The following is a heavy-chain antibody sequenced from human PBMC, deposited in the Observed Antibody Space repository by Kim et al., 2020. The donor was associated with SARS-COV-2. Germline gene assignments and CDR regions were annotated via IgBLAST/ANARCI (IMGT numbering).Heavy chain of an antibody. J-gene: IGHJ4*02. D-gene: IGHD6-13*01. CDR3: ASHSRPYSSSWYYFDY. Sequence: KFQGRVTITADESTSTAYMELSSLRSEDTAVYYCASHSRPYSSSWYYFDYWGQGTLVTVSS. V-gene: IGHV1-69*01.